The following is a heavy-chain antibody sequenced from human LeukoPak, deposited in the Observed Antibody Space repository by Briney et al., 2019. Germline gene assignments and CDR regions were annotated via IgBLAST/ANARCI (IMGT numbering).Heavy chain of an antibody. V-gene: IGHV3-23*01. Sequence: PGGSLRLSCAASGFTFSSYAMSWVRQAPGKGLEWVSAISGSGGSTYYADSVKGRFTISRDNSKNTLYLQMNSLRAEDTAVYYCAKDNCYYGSGSCDYWGQGTLVTVSS. CDR2: ISGSGGST. J-gene: IGHJ4*02. D-gene: IGHD3-10*01. CDR3: AKDNCYYGSGSCDY. CDR1: GFTFSSYA.